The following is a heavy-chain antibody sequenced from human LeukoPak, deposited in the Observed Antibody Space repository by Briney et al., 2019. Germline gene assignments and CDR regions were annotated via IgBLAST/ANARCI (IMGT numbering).Heavy chain of an antibody. J-gene: IGHJ4*02. Sequence: GGSLRLSCAASGFPFNTYTMNWVRQAPGKGLEWVSSISSSSSYIYYADSVKGRFTISRDNAKNSLYLQMNSLRAEDTALYYCAKDIFTMVRGVVDYWGQGTLVTVSS. V-gene: IGHV3-21*04. D-gene: IGHD3-10*01. CDR3: AKDIFTMVRGVVDY. CDR1: GFPFNTYT. CDR2: ISSSSSYI.